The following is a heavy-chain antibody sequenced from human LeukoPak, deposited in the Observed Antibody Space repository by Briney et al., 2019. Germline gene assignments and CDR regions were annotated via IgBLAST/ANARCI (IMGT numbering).Heavy chain of an antibody. Sequence: SETLSLTCTVSGGSISSGGYYWSWIRQPPGKGLEWIGYIYHSGSTYYNPSLKSRVTISVDRSKNQFSLKLSSVTAADTAVYYCAPLSSSAGWFDPWGQGTLVTVSS. CDR3: APLSSSAGWFDP. V-gene: IGHV4-30-2*01. CDR1: GGSISSGGYY. CDR2: IYHSGST. J-gene: IGHJ5*02. D-gene: IGHD6-6*01.